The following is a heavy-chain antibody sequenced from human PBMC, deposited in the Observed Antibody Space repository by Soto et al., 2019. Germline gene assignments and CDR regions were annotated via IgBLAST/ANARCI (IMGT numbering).Heavy chain of an antibody. CDR2: ISGSGGST. D-gene: IGHD3-22*01. V-gene: IGHV3-23*01. J-gene: IGHJ4*02. CDR3: ATLLGNYYDSSGYYPIDY. CDR1: GFTFSSYA. Sequence: GGSLRLSCAASGFTFSSYAMSWVRQAPGKGLEWVSAISGSGGSTYYADSVKGRFTISRDSSKNTLYLQMNSLRAEDTAVYYCATLLGNYYDSSGYYPIDYWGQGTLVTVSS.